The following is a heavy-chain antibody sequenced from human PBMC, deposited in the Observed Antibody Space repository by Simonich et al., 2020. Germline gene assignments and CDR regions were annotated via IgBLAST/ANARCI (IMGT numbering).Heavy chain of an antibody. Sequence: QLQLQESGPGLVKPSETLSLTCTVSGGSIISYYWGWIRQPPGKGREWIEYIYYSESTNYNPSLHSPVTISVDTSKNQFSLKLSYVTAADTAVYYCARLPDYWGQGTLVTVSS. CDR3: ARLPDY. CDR2: IYYSEST. CDR1: GGSIISYY. J-gene: IGHJ4*02. V-gene: IGHV4-59*08.